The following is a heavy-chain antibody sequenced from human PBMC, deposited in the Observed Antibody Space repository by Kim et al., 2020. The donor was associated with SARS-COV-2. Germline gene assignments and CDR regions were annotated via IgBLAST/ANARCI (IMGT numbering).Heavy chain of an antibody. V-gene: IGHV3-33*01. D-gene: IGHD3-9*01. Sequence: YYADSVKGRFTISRDNSKNTLYLQMNSLRAEDTAVYYCARVQGYFDYLDYWGQGTLVTVSS. J-gene: IGHJ4*02. CDR3: ARVQGYFDYLDY.